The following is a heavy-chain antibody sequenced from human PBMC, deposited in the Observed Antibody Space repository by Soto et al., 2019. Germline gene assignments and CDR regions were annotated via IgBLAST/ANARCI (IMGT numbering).Heavy chain of an antibody. CDR2: IYYSGST. V-gene: IGHV4-31*02. Sequence: LQIMSLEWSVWCGSICRGGYYWIMDSQHPGKGLEWIGYIYYSGSTYYNPSLKSRVTISVDTSKNQFSLKLSSVTAADTAVYYCARDHCSGGSCQVAFDIWGQGTMVTVSS. CDR3: ARDHCSGGSCQVAFDI. J-gene: IGHJ3*02. D-gene: IGHD2-15*01. CDR1: CGSICRGGYY.